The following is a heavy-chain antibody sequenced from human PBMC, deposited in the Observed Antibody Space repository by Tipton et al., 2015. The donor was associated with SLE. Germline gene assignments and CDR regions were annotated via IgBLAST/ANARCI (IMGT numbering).Heavy chain of an antibody. J-gene: IGHJ3*02. Sequence: VQLVQSGAEVKKAGETLKISCKGSGYDFPGYYIAWVRQTPGKGLEWVGMVYPRDSEVRYSPSFQGHVTVPADNSISTAFLQWDSLKVSDTGVYYCARADTFYSSFHIWGQGTMVTVSS. CDR2: VYPRDSEV. D-gene: IGHD2/OR15-2a*01. V-gene: IGHV5-51*03. CDR3: ARADTFYSSFHI. CDR1: GYDFPGYY.